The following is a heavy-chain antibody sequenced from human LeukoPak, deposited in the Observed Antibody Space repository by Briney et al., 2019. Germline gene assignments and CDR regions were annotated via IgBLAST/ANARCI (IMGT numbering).Heavy chain of an antibody. D-gene: IGHD6-13*01. CDR2: IYYSGST. Sequence: SETLSLTCTVSGYSISSGYYWGWIRQPPGKGLEWIGSIYYSGSTNYNPSLKSRVTISVDTSKNQFSLKLSSVTAADTAVYYCARGLDSSPDYWGQGTLVTVSS. CDR1: GYSISSGYY. CDR3: ARGLDSSPDY. V-gene: IGHV4-38-2*02. J-gene: IGHJ4*02.